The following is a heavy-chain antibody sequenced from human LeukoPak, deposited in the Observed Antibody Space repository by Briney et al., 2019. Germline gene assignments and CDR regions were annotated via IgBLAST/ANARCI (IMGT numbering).Heavy chain of an antibody. V-gene: IGHV4-59*01. CDR3: ARAGGWAREDYKADAFDI. CDR1: GGSISSYY. J-gene: IGHJ3*02. CDR2: ISYSGST. D-gene: IGHD6-19*01. Sequence: SETLSLTCTVSGGSISSYYWSWIRQPPGKGLEWIGYISYSGSTNYNPSLKSRVTISVDTSKSQFSLKLSSVTAADTAVYYCARAGGWAREDYKADAFDIRGQGTMVTVSS.